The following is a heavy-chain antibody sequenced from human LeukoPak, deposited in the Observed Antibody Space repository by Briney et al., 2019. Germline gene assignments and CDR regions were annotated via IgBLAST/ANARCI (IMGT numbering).Heavy chain of an antibody. Sequence: GGSLRLSCAASGFSFSKYAMHWVRQAPGKGLEWAAVISFDETKKYYADSVKGRFTISRDNSNNTLFLQMNSLKTEDTAVYFFARMKVIKGASLDYWGQGSLVTVSS. CDR2: ISFDETKK. CDR3: ARMKVIKGASLDY. D-gene: IGHD2/OR15-2a*01. V-gene: IGHV3-30-3*01. CDR1: GFSFSKYA. J-gene: IGHJ4*02.